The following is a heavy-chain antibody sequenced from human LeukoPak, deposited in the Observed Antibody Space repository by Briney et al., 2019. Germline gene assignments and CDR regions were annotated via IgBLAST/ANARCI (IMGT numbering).Heavy chain of an antibody. CDR3: ARRTVAHFDY. J-gene: IGHJ4*02. CDR2: IIYSGNT. Sequence: SETLSLTCTVSGGTISSWSSYWGRIRQGPGKELVWAGSIIYSGNTYHNPSLKSRVTMSVDTSKNQFSLKVSSVTAADTAVYYCARRTVAHFDYWGQGTLVTVSS. CDR1: GGTISSWSSY. D-gene: IGHD6-19*01. V-gene: IGHV4-39*01.